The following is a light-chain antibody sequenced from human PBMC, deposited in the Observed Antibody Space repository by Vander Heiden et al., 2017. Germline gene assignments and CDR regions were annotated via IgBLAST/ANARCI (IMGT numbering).Light chain of an antibody. Sequence: QSALTHPPPASGTPRQRVPVPCSASSPNIGSNTLNWYQQVPVAAPKLLIYSNNQRPSGVPDRFSGSKSGTSASLAISCLQSEDEADYHCATWDDSLNGLVFAGGTKLTVL. J-gene: IGLJ2*01. CDR2: SNN. CDR1: SPNIGSNT. V-gene: IGLV1-44*01. CDR3: ATWDDSLNGLV.